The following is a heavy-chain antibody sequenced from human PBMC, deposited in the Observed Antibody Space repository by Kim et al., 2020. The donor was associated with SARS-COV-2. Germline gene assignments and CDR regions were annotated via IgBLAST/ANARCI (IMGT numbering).Heavy chain of an antibody. V-gene: IGHV3-43*02. CDR3: AKVQYDYVWGSYRQYFDY. J-gene: IGHJ4*02. CDR1: GFTFDDYA. CDR2: ISGDGGST. D-gene: IGHD3-16*02. Sequence: GGSLRLSCAASGFTFDDYAMHWVRQAPGKGLEWVSLISGDGGSTYYADSVKGRFTISRDNSKNSLYLQMNSLRTEDTALYYCAKVQYDYVWGSYRQYFDYWGQGTLVTVSS.